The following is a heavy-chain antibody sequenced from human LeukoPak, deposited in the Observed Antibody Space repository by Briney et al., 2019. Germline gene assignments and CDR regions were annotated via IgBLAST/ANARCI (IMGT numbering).Heavy chain of an antibody. D-gene: IGHD3-10*01. CDR3: AKDPLWFGELLGGWFDP. CDR2: INHDGSST. V-gene: IGHV3-74*01. Sequence: PGGSLRLSCATSGFTFTTFWMHWVRQPPGKGLVWVSRINHDGSSTNYADSVKGRFTISRDNAKNTVYLQMNSLRAEDTAVYYCAKDPLWFGELLGGWFDPWGQGTLVTVSS. J-gene: IGHJ5*02. CDR1: GFTFTTFW.